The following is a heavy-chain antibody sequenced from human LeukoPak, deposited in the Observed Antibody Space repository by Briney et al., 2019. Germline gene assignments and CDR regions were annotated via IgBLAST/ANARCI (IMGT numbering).Heavy chain of an antibody. V-gene: IGHV3-30*18. J-gene: IGHJ4*02. CDR3: AKDYYDSAIGGYFDY. CDR2: ISYDGSNK. D-gene: IGHD3-22*01. Sequence: GGSLRLSCAASGFTFSSYGMHWVRQAPGKGLEWVAVISYDGSNKYYADSVKGRFTISRDNSKNTLYLQMNSLRAEDTAVYYCAKDYYDSAIGGYFDYWGQGTLVTVSS. CDR1: GFTFSSYG.